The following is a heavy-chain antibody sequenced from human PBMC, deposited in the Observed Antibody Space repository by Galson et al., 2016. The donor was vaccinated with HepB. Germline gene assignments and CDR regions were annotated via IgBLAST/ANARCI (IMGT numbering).Heavy chain of an antibody. V-gene: IGHV4-39*01. CDR3: TSRPPSYTTSGYY. CDR1: GGSISSTTYY. J-gene: IGHJ4*02. Sequence: SETLSLTCTVSGGSISSTTYYWGWIRQPPGKGLEWIGSLYYSGSTYYNPSLKSRVTISVDSSKNQFSLRLTSVTAADTAVYSCTSRPPSYTTSGYYWGQGTLVTISA. D-gene: IGHD2-2*02. CDR2: LYYSGST.